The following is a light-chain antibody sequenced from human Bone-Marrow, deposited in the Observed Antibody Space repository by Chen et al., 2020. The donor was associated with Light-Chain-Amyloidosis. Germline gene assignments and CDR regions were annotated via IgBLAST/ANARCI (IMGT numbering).Light chain of an antibody. Sequence: SYELTQPPSVSVSPGQTARITCSGDDLPTKYAYWYQQKPGQAPVLVIHRDTERPAGITERFSGSSSGTTATLTFSGVQAEDEADYHCQSADSSGTYEVIFGGGTTLTVL. CDR2: RDT. V-gene: IGLV3-25*03. J-gene: IGLJ2*01. CDR1: DLPTKY. CDR3: QSADSSGTYEVI.